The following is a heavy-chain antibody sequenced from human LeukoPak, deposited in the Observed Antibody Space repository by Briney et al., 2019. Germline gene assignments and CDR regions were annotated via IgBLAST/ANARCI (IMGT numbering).Heavy chain of an antibody. V-gene: IGHV1-18*01. Sequence: VASVKVSCKGSGYTFTSYGISWVRQAPGQGLEWMGWISAYNGNTNYAQKLQGRVTMTTDTSTRTAYMELRSLRSDDTAVYYCARDYCSGGSCYSSFDYWGQGTLVTVSS. CDR2: ISAYNGNT. J-gene: IGHJ4*02. CDR3: ARDYCSGGSCYSSFDY. D-gene: IGHD2-15*01. CDR1: GYTFTSYG.